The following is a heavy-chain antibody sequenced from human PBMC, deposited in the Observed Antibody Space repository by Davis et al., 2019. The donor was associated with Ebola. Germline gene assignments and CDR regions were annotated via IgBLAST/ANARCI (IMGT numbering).Heavy chain of an antibody. CDR1: GGTFSSYA. V-gene: IGHV1-69*06. Sequence: AASVKVSCKASGGTFSSYAISWVRQAPGQGLEWMGEIIPIFGTANYAQKFQGRVTITADKSTSTAYMELRSLRSDDTAVYYCARSGNNNWFDPWGQGTLVTVSS. CDR3: ARSGNNNWFDP. D-gene: IGHD3-10*01. J-gene: IGHJ5*02. CDR2: IIPIFGTA.